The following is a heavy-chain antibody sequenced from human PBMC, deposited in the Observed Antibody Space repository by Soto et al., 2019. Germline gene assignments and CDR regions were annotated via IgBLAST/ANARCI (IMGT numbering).Heavy chain of an antibody. CDR1: GFSLSTSGMC. D-gene: IGHD4-17*01. Sequence: SGPTLVKPTQTLTLTCTFSGFSLSTSGMCVSWIRQPPGKALEWLARIDWDDDKYYSTSLKTRLTISKDTSKNQVVLTMTNMDPVDTATYYCARIRALHDYGDRPNDAFDIWGQGTMVTVSS. CDR2: IDWDDDK. J-gene: IGHJ3*02. CDR3: ARIRALHDYGDRPNDAFDI. V-gene: IGHV2-70*11.